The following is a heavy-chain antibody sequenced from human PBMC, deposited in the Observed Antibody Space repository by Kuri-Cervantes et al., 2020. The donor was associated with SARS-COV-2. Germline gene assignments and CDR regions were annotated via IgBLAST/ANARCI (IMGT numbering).Heavy chain of an antibody. Sequence: SLKISCAASGFTFDDYAMHWVRQAPGKGLEWVSGISWNSGSIGYADSVKGRFTISRDNAKNSLYLQMSRLRSDDTAVYYCARGPIAAAGTLPDYWGQGALVTVSS. V-gene: IGHV3-9*01. D-gene: IGHD6-13*01. J-gene: IGHJ4*02. CDR1: GFTFDDYA. CDR3: ARGPIAAAGTLPDY. CDR2: ISWNSGSI.